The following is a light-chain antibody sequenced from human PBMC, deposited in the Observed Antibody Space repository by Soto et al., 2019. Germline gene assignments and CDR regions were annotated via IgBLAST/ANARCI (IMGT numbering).Light chain of an antibody. Sequence: QSALSQPPSASGSPGQSVTISCTGTSSDVGGYNYVSWYQQHPGKAPKLMIYEVSNRPSGVSNRFSGSKSGNTASLTISGLQAEDEANYYCSSYTGSSNLVFGGGTKLTVL. CDR3: SSYTGSSNLV. J-gene: IGLJ2*01. CDR2: EVS. V-gene: IGLV2-14*01. CDR1: SSDVGGYNY.